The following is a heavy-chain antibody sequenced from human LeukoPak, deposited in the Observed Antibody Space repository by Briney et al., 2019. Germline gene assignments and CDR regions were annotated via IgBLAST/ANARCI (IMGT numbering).Heavy chain of an antibody. Sequence: TSSETLSLTCTVSGYSISSGFYWGCIRQPPGKGLEWIGTIYHGGNTDYNMSLKSRVTISVDTSKNQFSLKLTSVTAADTAVYYCARGFRGSFYVWDAYDIWGQGTMVTVSS. CDR3: ARGFRGSFYVWDAYDI. D-gene: IGHD3-16*01. J-gene: IGHJ3*02. CDR2: IYHGGNT. V-gene: IGHV4-38-2*02. CDR1: GYSISSGFY.